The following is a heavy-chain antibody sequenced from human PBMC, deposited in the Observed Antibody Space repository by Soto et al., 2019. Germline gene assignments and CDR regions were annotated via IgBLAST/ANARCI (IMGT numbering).Heavy chain of an antibody. CDR2: IYSGGST. V-gene: IGHV3-53*04. CDR3: ARVTVTPPAYASDI. CDR1: GFTVSSNY. D-gene: IGHD4-17*01. J-gene: IGHJ3*02. Sequence: EVQLVESGGGLFRPGGSRRLSCAASGFTVSSNYMSWVRQAPGKGLEWVSVIYSGGSTYYADSVKGRFTISRHNSKNTLYLQMNCLRAEDTAVYYCARVTVTPPAYASDIWGQGTMVTVSS.